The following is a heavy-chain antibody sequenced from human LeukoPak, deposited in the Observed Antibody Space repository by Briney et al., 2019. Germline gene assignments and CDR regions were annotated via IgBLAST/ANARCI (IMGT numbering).Heavy chain of an antibody. CDR3: ARHYDRSGYSLDY. J-gene: IGHJ4*02. D-gene: IGHD3-22*01. Sequence: PGGSLRLSCAASGFTFSSCWMTWVRQAPGKGLEWMANIKQDGSQSFYVDSVKGRFTISRDNAKSSLYLQMGSLDSEDTAVYYCARHYDRSGYSLDYWGQGTLVTVSS. V-gene: IGHV3-7*01. CDR1: GFTFSSCW. CDR2: IKQDGSQS.